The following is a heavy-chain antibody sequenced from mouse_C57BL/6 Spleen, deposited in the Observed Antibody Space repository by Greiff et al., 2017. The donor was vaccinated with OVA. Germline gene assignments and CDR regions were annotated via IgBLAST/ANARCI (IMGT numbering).Heavy chain of an antibody. CDR2: ISDGGSYT. D-gene: IGHD1-1*01. J-gene: IGHJ4*01. Sequence: EVQGVESGGGLVKPGGSLKLSCAASGFTFSSYAMSWVRQTPEKRLEWVATISDGGSYTYYPDNVKGRFTISRDNAKNNLYLQMSHLKSEDTAMYYCAREGSFITTVVGRVYYAMDYWGQGTSVTVSS. V-gene: IGHV5-4*01. CDR3: AREGSFITTVVGRVYYAMDY. CDR1: GFTFSSYA.